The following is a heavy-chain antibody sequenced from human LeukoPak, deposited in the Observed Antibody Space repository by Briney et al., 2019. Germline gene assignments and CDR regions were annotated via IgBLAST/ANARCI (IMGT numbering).Heavy chain of an antibody. CDR3: TRLQDSGLADY. J-gene: IGHJ4*02. D-gene: IGHD3-16*01. V-gene: IGHV4-59*01. CDR2: IHSTGIT. Sequence: PSETLSLTCAVYGGSFSGYYWSWMRQPPGEGLEWIAYIHSTGITKYNPYLKSRLTISVDMSENQVSLRLASVTAADTAVYYCTRLQDSGLADYWGQGTLVTVSS. CDR1: GGSFSGYY.